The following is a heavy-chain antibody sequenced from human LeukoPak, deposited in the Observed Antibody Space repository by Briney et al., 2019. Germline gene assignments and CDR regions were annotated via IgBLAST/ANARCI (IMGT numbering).Heavy chain of an antibody. J-gene: IGHJ3*02. V-gene: IGHV4-30-4*01. CDR2: IYYSGST. CDR1: GGSISSGDYY. D-gene: IGHD6-6*01. Sequence: TSETLSPTCTVSGGSISSGDYYWSWIRQPPGKGLEWIGYIYYSGSTYYNPSLKSRVTISVDTSKNQFSLKLSSVTAADTAVYYCARTSIAARRANAFDIWGQGTMVTVSS. CDR3: ARTSIAARRANAFDI.